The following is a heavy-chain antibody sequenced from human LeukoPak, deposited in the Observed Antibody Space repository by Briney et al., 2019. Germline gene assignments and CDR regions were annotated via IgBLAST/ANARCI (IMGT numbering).Heavy chain of an antibody. V-gene: IGHV3-11*06. CDR1: AFIFSDYY. Sequence: GGSLRLSCAASAFIFSDYYMTCIRQAPGKGLEWISYISPTTGYTNFADSVKGRFTIPRDNAKNSVYLQLNSLRPDHTAVYYCARDRASGDYVFALWGQGSLVTV. J-gene: IGHJ4*02. D-gene: IGHD4-17*01. CDR2: ISPTTGYT. CDR3: ARDRASGDYVFAL.